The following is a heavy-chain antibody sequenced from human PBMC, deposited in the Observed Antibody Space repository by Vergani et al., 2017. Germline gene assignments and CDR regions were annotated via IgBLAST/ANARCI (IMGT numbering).Heavy chain of an antibody. J-gene: IGHJ6*02. D-gene: IGHD1-26*01. CDR1: GGSISSYY. Sequence: QVQLQESGPGLVKPSETLSLTCNVSGGSISSYYWSWIRQPPGKGLAWIGYIYYSGSTNYNPSLKSRVTISVDTSKSQFSLKLSSVTAADTAVYYCARDRGIVGATTGVMDVWGQGTTVTVSS. V-gene: IGHV4-59*01. CDR3: ARDRGIVGATTGVMDV. CDR2: IYYSGST.